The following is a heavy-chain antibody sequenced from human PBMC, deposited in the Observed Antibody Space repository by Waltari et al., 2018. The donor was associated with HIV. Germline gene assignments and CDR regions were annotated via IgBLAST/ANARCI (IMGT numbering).Heavy chain of an antibody. CDR3: RYNSGWYGTFFDY. J-gene: IGHJ4*02. V-gene: IGHV3-33*01. CDR2: MGFDGRKE. Sequence: QVQLVESGGCVVQPGKSLRLSCVASAFTFPTHGLQQVLPAPGKGLEWVAVMGFDGRKEYYADSVKGRFTISRDNSKNIMYLYMSDLRAEDTAMYDCRYNSGWYGTFFDYWGRGTLVTVSP. D-gene: IGHD6-19*01. CDR1: AFTFPTHG.